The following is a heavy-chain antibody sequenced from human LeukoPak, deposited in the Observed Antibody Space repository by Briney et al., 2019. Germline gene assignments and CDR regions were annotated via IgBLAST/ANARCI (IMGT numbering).Heavy chain of an antibody. CDR2: INSDGSST. Sequence: GGSLRLSCAASGFTFSSYWMHWVRQAPGKGLVWVSRINSDGSSTSYADSVKGRFTISRDNAKNTLYLQMNSLRAEDTAVYYCARKTGYSYGFYYYYYMDVWGKGITVTISS. CDR1: GFTFSSYW. CDR3: ARKTGYSYGFYYYYYMDV. J-gene: IGHJ6*03. V-gene: IGHV3-74*01. D-gene: IGHD5-18*01.